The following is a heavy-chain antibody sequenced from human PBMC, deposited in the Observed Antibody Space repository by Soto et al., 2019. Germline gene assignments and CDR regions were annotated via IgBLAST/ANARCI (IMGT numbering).Heavy chain of an antibody. V-gene: IGHV4-39*01. CDR3: ARLEGGNDF. D-gene: IGHD2-15*01. CDR1: GGSISTSSYY. J-gene: IGHJ4*02. Sequence: QLQLQESGPGLMKPSETLSLTCTVSGGSISTSSYYWGWIRQPPGKGLEWIGSIYYSGTTYYNPSLKSRVTISVDTSKNQFSLKLTSVTAADTAVYYCARLEGGNDFWGQGTLVTVSS. CDR2: IYYSGTT.